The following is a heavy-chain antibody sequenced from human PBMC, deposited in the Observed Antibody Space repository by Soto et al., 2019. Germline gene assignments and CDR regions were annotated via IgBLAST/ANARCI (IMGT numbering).Heavy chain of an antibody. J-gene: IGHJ4*02. Sequence: QVQLVQSEAEVKKPGASVKVSCKASGYTFNIYGISWVRQAPGQGLEWMGWISPYNDNKKYAQNFQGRVTMTTDTSTSTAYMELTSLRSDDTAVYSCARELSALGTIDFWGQGTLVTVSS. V-gene: IGHV1-18*01. CDR1: GYTFNIYG. CDR2: ISPYNDNK. D-gene: IGHD1-7*01. CDR3: ARELSALGTIDF.